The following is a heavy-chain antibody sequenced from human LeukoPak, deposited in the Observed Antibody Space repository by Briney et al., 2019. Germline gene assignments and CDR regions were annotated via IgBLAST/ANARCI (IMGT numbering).Heavy chain of an antibody. CDR2: ISGSGDKT. CDR1: GFCLSTYA. CDR3: AKDTTAWWYHRAYMNV. Sequence: GSLRLSCAASGFCLSTYALSWVRQAPGGGLEWVAAISGSGDKTYHADSVKGRFTISKDNSENRLSLQMDSLRAEDTAVYFCAKDTTAWWYHRAYMNVWGKGTTVTVSS. V-gene: IGHV3-23*01. J-gene: IGHJ6*03. D-gene: IGHD2-15*01.